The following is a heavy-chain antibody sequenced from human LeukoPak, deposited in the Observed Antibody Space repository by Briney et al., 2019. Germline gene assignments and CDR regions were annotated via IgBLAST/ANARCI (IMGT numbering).Heavy chain of an antibody. CDR3: TTEHSSGWYLFH. J-gene: IGHJ4*02. V-gene: IGHV3-15*07. CDR2: IKSKTDGGTT. Sequence: GGSLRLSCAASGFTFSNAWMNWVRQAPGKGLEWVGRIKSKTDGGTTDYAAPVKGRFTISRDDSKNTLYLQMNSLKTEHTAVYYCTTEHSSGWYLFHWGQGTLVTVSS. CDR1: GFTFSNAW. D-gene: IGHD6-19*01.